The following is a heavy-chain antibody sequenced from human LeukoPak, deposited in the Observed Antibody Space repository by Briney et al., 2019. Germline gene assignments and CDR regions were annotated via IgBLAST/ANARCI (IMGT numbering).Heavy chain of an antibody. CDR2: INAGNGNT. CDR3: ARAAVTTRSYDY. D-gene: IGHD4-17*01. Sequence: ASVKVSCKASGYTFTSYGISWVRQAPGQGLEWMGWINAGNGNTKYSQEFQGRVTITRDTSASTAYMELSSLRSEDMAVYYCARAAVTTRSYDYWGQGTLVTVSS. V-gene: IGHV1-3*03. J-gene: IGHJ4*02. CDR1: GYTFTSYG.